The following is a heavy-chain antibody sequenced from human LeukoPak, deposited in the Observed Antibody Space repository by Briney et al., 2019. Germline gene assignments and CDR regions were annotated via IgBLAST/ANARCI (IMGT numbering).Heavy chain of an antibody. CDR1: GYTFTSYG. CDR2: ISAYNGNT. J-gene: IGHJ6*03. Sequence: ASVKVSCKASGYTFTSYGISWVRQAPGQGLEWMGWISAYNGNTNYAQKFQGRVTITTNTSISTAYMELSSLRSDDTAVYYCARGVEPLRDYSYYYYMDVWGKGTTVTVSS. D-gene: IGHD4-17*01. V-gene: IGHV1-18*01. CDR3: ARGVEPLRDYSYYYYMDV.